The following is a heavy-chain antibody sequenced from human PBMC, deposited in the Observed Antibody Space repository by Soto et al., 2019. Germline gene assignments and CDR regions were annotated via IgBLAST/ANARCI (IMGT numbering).Heavy chain of an antibody. D-gene: IGHD3-22*01. J-gene: IGHJ3*02. CDR1: GGSISSGGYY. CDR3: ARDLYYYDSSGYSGPAFDI. V-gene: IGHV4-31*03. CDR2: IYYSGST. Sequence: PSETLSLTCTVSGGSISSGGYYWSWIRQHPGKGLEWIGYIYYSGSTYYNPSLKSRVTISVDTSKNQFSLKLSSVTAADTAVYYCARDLYYYDSSGYSGPAFDIWGQGTMVTVSS.